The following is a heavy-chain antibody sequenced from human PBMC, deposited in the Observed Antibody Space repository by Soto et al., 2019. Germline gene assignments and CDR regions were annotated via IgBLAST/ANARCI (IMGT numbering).Heavy chain of an antibody. Sequence: PSQTLSLPCAISGDSVSSSTAACNCIRSSPSRGLEWLGRTYYRSNWRHDYAVSVKSRITVNPDTSKNHFSLQLNSVTPDDTAVYYCARGVAGSGFDLWGQGTLVTVSS. CDR1: GDSVSSSTAA. J-gene: IGHJ4*02. D-gene: IGHD6-19*01. V-gene: IGHV6-1*01. CDR2: TYYRSNWRH. CDR3: ARGVAGSGFDL.